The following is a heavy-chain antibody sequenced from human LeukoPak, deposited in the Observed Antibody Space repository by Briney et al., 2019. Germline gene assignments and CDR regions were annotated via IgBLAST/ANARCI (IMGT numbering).Heavy chain of an antibody. Sequence: GALRLSCAASGFTFSSYWMSWVRQAPGKGLEWVSYSSSTSSPRYYADSVRGRFTISRDNAKNSLYLQMNSLRAEDTAIYYCVGRYWYYDFGWWGQGTLVTVSS. V-gene: IGHV3-48*01. CDR1: GFTFSSYW. D-gene: IGHD3-3*01. CDR3: VGRYWYYDFGW. CDR2: SSSTSSPR. J-gene: IGHJ4*02.